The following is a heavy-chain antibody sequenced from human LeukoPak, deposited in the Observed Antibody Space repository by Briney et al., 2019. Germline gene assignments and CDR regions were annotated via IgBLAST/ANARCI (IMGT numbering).Heavy chain of an antibody. CDR2: INHSGST. CDR3: ARDTYYYDSSGYHRFDY. J-gene: IGHJ4*02. V-gene: IGHV4-34*01. D-gene: IGHD3-22*01. CDR1: GGSFSGYY. Sequence: SETLSLTCAVYGGSFSGYYWSWIRQPPGKGLEWIGEINHSGSTNYNPSLKSRVTISLDTSKNQFSLKLSSVTAADTAVYYCARDTYYYDSSGYHRFDYWGQGTLVTVSS.